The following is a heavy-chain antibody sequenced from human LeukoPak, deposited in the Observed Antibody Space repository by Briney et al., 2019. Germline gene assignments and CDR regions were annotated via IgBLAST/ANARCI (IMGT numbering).Heavy chain of an antibody. J-gene: IGHJ6*02. D-gene: IGHD2-2*01. CDR2: ISYDGSNK. V-gene: IGHV3-30-3*01. Sequence: GGSLRLSCAASGFTFNNYWMHWVRQAPGKGLEWVAVISYDGSNKYYADSVKGRFTISRDNSKNTLYLQMNSLRAEDTAVYYCARFVDCSSTSCYVNYYYGVDVWGQGTTVTVSS. CDR3: ARFVDCSSTSCYVNYYYGVDV. CDR1: GFTFNNYW.